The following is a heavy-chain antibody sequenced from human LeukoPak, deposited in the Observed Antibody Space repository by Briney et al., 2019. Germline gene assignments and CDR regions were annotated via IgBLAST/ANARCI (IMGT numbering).Heavy chain of an antibody. Sequence: GSLRLSCAASGFTFSNDWMGWVRQPPGKGLEWIGEINHSGSTNYNPSLKSRVTISVDTSKNQFSLKLSSVTAADTAVYCCARDRRGSGWIDYWGQGILVTVPS. V-gene: IGHV4-34*01. CDR2: INHSGST. CDR3: ARDRRGSGWIDY. J-gene: IGHJ4*02. D-gene: IGHD6-19*01. CDR1: GFTFSNDW.